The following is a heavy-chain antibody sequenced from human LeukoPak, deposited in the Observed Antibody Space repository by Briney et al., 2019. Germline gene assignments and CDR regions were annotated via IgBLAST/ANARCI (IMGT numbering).Heavy chain of an antibody. Sequence: ASVKVSCKASGYTYTGDYMHWVRQAPGQGLEWMGWINPNSGGTNYAQKFRGRVTMTRDTSITTAYMELSSLRSDDTAVYYCARALRWDSSSAFDIWGQGTMVTVSS. CDR2: INPNSGGT. CDR3: ARALRWDSSSAFDI. J-gene: IGHJ3*02. CDR1: GYTYTGDY. V-gene: IGHV1-2*02. D-gene: IGHD6-19*01.